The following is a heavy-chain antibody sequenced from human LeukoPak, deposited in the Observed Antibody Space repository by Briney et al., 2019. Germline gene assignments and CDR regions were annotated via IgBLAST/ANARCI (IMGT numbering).Heavy chain of an antibody. CDR2: MYYRGST. J-gene: IGHJ4*02. CDR1: GGSISSSSHY. Sequence: SETLSLTCTVSGGSISSSSHYWGWIRQPPGKGLEWIGSMYYRGSTYHNPSLKSRVTISVDTSKNQFSLKLSSVTAADTAVYYCARDLKLVVGGFDYWGQGTLVTVSS. CDR3: ARDLKLVVGGFDY. D-gene: IGHD1-26*01. V-gene: IGHV4-39*07.